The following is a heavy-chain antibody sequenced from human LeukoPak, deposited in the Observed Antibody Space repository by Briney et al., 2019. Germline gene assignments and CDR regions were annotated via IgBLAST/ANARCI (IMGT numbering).Heavy chain of an antibody. D-gene: IGHD2-15*01. J-gene: IGHJ4*02. V-gene: IGHV3-11*01. CDR3: ARVRGYCSGGSCYSLRHFDY. CDR2: ISSSGSTI. Sequence: GGSLRLSCAASGFTFSDYYMSWIRQAPGKGLEWVSYISSSGSTIYYADSVKGRFTISRDNAKNSLYLQMNSLRAEDTAVYYCARVRGYCSGGSCYSLRHFDYWGQGTLVTVSP. CDR1: GFTFSDYY.